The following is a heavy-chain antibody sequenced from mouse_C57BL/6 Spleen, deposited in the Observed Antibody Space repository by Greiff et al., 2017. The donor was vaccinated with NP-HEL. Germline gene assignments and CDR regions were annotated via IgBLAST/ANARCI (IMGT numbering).Heavy chain of an antibody. D-gene: IGHD1-1*01. J-gene: IGHJ1*03. Sequence: EVKLVESGGGLVKPGGSLKLSCAASGFTFSSYAMSWVRQTPEKRLEWVATISDGGSYTYYPDNVKGRFTISRANAKNNLYLQMSHLKSEDTAMYYCAREGLSYYYGSSHWYFDVWGTGTTVTVSS. CDR2: ISDGGSYT. CDR1: GFTFSSYA. V-gene: IGHV5-4*01. CDR3: AREGLSYYYGSSHWYFDV.